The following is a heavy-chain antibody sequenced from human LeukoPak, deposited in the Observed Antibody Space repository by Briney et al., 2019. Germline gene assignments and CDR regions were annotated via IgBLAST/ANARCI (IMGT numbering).Heavy chain of an antibody. CDR1: GGSISSYY. D-gene: IGHD6-13*01. V-gene: IGHV4-59*01. CDR2: IYYSGST. CDR3: ARDAAAEGWFDP. Sequence: SETLSLTCTVSGGSISSYYWSWIRQPPGKGLEWIGYIYYSGSTNYNPSPKSRVTISVDTSKNQFSLKLSSVTAADTAVYYCARDAAAEGWFDPWGQGTLVTVSS. J-gene: IGHJ5*02.